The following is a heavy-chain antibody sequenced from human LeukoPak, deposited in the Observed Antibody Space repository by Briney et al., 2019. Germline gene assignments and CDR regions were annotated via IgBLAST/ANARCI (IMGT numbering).Heavy chain of an antibody. Sequence: GGSLRLSCAASGFTFSSFWMHWVRQAPGKGLEWLSAISGSGGSTYYADSVKGRFTISRDNSKNTLYLQMNSLRAEDTAVYYCAKDRGGLKVVVAATALDYWGQGTLVTVSS. CDR3: AKDRGGLKVVVAATALDY. V-gene: IGHV3-23*01. J-gene: IGHJ4*02. D-gene: IGHD2-15*01. CDR2: ISGSGGST. CDR1: GFTFSSFW.